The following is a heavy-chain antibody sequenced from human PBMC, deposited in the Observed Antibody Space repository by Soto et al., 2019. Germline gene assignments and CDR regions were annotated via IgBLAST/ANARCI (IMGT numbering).Heavy chain of an antibody. CDR2: IYHSGST. CDR1: GGSVSSGKW. V-gene: IGHV4-4*02. Sequence: QMQLQESGPGLVNPSGTLSLTCAVSGGSVSSGKWWSWVRQPPGKGLEWIGEIYHSGSTHYSESLKSRVSISVDKSRNQVSLKLSSVTAADTAVYYCARERDWHCSLSNWGQGTLVTVSS. D-gene: IGHD3-3*02. J-gene: IGHJ4*02. CDR3: ARERDWHCSLSN.